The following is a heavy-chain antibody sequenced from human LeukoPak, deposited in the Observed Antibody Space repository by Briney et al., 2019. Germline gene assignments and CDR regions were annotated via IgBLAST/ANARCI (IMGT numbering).Heavy chain of an antibody. Sequence: GGSLRLSCAASGFTFSDYYMSWIRKAPGKGLEWVSYISSSSSYTNYADSVKGRFTISRDNAENSLYLQMNSLRAEDTAVYYCARDRFCGGDCSYFDYWGQGTLATVSS. CDR1: GFTFSDYY. D-gene: IGHD2-21*02. CDR3: ARDRFCGGDCSYFDY. J-gene: IGHJ4*02. V-gene: IGHV3-11*05. CDR2: ISSSSSYT.